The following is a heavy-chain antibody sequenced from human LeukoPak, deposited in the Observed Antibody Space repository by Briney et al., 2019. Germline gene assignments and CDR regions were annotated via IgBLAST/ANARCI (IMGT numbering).Heavy chain of an antibody. V-gene: IGHV3-23*01. CDR1: GFTFRSYW. J-gene: IGHJ4*02. D-gene: IGHD3-3*01. CDR2: ISGSGGST. CDR3: ATLLSYYDFWSGSHVDY. Sequence: GGSLRLSCAASGFTFRSYWMSWVRQAPGKGLEWVSAISGSGGSTYYADSVKGRFTISRDNSKNTLYLQMNSLRAEDTAVYYCATLLSYYDFWSGSHVDYWGQGTLVTVSS.